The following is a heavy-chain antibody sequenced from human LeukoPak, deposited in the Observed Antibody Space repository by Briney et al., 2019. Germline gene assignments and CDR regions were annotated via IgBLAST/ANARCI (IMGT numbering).Heavy chain of an antibody. V-gene: IGHV1-2*07. Sequence: VASVKVSCKASGYTFTGYYMHWVRQAPGQGLEWMGLVNPNSGGTNYAHKFQGRVTMTRDTSTSIAYMELRSLRSDDTAVYYCARGLARRGSGGSCQYCKWFDPWGQGTLVTVSS. D-gene: IGHD2-15*01. CDR1: GYTFTGYY. J-gene: IGHJ5*02. CDR2: VNPNSGGT. CDR3: ARGLARRGSGGSCQYCKWFDP.